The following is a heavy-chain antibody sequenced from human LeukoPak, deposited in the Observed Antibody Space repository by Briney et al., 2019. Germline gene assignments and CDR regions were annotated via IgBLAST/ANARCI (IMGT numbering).Heavy chain of an antibody. CDR1: GFTFSSYG. Sequence: GGSLRLSCAASGFTFSSYGMHWVRQAPGKGLEWVAFIRYDGSNKYYADSVKGRFTISRGNSKNTLYLQMNSLRAEDTAVYYCAKPEKYGNIVVVVAAIPLGYWGQGTLVTVSS. CDR2: IRYDGSNK. CDR3: AKPEKYGNIVVVVAAIPLGY. D-gene: IGHD2-15*01. J-gene: IGHJ4*02. V-gene: IGHV3-30*02.